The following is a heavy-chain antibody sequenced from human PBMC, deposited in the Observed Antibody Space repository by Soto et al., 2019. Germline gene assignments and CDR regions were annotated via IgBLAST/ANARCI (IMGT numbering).Heavy chain of an antibody. CDR2: IDSGFTT. D-gene: IGHD1-26*01. Sequence: GGSVRLSCAASGFTFSSSAMTWVRQTPGKGLEWVSSIDSGFTTYYSDSLKGHFTISRDNSKNTVYLQMNSLRADGTAVYYCAKDQWELMHWGQGTLVTVSS. V-gene: IGHV3-23*05. J-gene: IGHJ4*01. CDR1: GFTFSSSA. CDR3: AKDQWELMH.